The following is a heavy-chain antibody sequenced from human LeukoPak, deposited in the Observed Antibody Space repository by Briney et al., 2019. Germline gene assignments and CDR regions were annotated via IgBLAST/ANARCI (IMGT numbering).Heavy chain of an antibody. Sequence: PSETLSLTCTVSGGSISSSNYYWGRIRQPPGKGLEWIGIIYYSGSTYYNPSLKSRVTISLDTSKNQFSLQLSSVTAADTAVYYCARDTSYYDSSGPSIDYWGQGTLVTVSS. CDR1: GGSISSSNYY. CDR2: IYYSGST. J-gene: IGHJ4*02. CDR3: ARDTSYYDSSGPSIDY. D-gene: IGHD3-22*01. V-gene: IGHV4-39*07.